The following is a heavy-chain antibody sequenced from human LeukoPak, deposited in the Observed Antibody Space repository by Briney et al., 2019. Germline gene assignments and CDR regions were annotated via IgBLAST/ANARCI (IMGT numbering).Heavy chain of an antibody. Sequence: GGSLRLSCAASGVTFSSYSMNWVRQAPGKGLEWVSSINTRSYIYSADSVKGRFTISRDNDKNSVYLQMNSLRAEDTAVYYCAREGGYCYGASCRFFDSWGQGPLLTVSS. CDR3: AREGGYCYGASCRFFDS. CDR1: GVTFSSYS. CDR2: INTRSYI. D-gene: IGHD2-15*01. V-gene: IGHV3-21*01. J-gene: IGHJ4*02.